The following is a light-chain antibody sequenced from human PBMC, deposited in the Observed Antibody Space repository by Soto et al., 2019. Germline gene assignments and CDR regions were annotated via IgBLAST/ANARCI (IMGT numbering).Light chain of an antibody. CDR2: GAY. J-gene: IGKJ2*01. V-gene: IGKV3-15*01. Sequence: EIGMTQSPATLAVSPGESATLSCRASQSISNHLTWYQQKPGQPPRLLIYGAYTRATGIPARFSGSGSGKEFTLTISNVQSEDFAVYYCQQYSGWPYTFGQGTKLEIK. CDR3: QQYSGWPYT. CDR1: QSISNH.